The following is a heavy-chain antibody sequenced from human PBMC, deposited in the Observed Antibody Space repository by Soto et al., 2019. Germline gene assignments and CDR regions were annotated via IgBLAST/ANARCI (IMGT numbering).Heavy chain of an antibody. Sequence: ASVKVSCKASGGTFSSYAISWVRQAPGQGLEWMGGIIPIFGTANYAQKFQGRVTITADKSTSTAYMELSSLRSEDTAVYYCAGDYGGNSWDNWFDPWRQGTLVTVSS. CDR1: GGTFSSYA. D-gene: IGHD4-17*01. V-gene: IGHV1-69*06. J-gene: IGHJ5*02. CDR2: IIPIFGTA. CDR3: AGDYGGNSWDNWFDP.